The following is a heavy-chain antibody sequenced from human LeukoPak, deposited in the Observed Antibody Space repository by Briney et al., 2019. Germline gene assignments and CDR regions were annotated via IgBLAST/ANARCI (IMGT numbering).Heavy chain of an antibody. CDR3: ARGERITIFGVVTLPTDY. J-gene: IGHJ4*02. V-gene: IGHV1-3*01. D-gene: IGHD3-3*01. Sequence: ASVKVSCKASGYTFTSYAMHWVRQAPGQRLEWMGWINAGNGNTKYSQKFQGRVSITRDTSASTAYMELSSLRSGDTAVYYCARGERITIFGVVTLPTDYWGQGTLVTVSS. CDR1: GYTFTSYA. CDR2: INAGNGNT.